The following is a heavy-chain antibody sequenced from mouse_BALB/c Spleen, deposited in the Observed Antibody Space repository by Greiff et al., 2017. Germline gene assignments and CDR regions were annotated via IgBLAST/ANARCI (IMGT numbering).Heavy chain of an antibody. CDR1: GFSLTGCG. CDR2: IWGDGST. CDR3: ARAAPQFITTASTYFDV. D-gene: IGHD1-2*01. Sequence: QVQLQQSGPGLVAPSQSLSITCTVSGFSLTGCGVNWVRQPPGKGLEWLGMIWGDGSTDYNSALKSRLSISKDNSKSQVFLKMNSLQTDDTARYYCARAAPQFITTASTYFDVWGAGTTVTVSS. V-gene: IGHV2-6-7*01. J-gene: IGHJ1*01.